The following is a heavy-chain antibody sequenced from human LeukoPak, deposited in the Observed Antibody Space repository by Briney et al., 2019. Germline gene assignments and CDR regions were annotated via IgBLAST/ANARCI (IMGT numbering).Heavy chain of an antibody. Sequence: GXXLRLSXAASGFTVSSNYMSWVRQAPGKGLEWVSVIYSGGSTYYSDSVKGRFTISRDNSKNTLYLQMNSLRAEDTAVYYCARDLRGGYNAFDIWGQGTMVTVSS. CDR2: IYSGGST. D-gene: IGHD5-12*01. J-gene: IGHJ3*02. CDR1: GFTVSSNY. V-gene: IGHV3-53*01. CDR3: ARDLRGGYNAFDI.